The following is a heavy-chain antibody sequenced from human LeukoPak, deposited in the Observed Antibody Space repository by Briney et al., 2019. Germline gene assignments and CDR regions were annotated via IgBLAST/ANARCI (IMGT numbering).Heavy chain of an antibody. J-gene: IGHJ5*02. D-gene: IGHD2-2*01. CDR3: ARESHFFPLWVVPAANSWFVP. CDR2: IIPIFGTS. CDR1: GGTFSSYA. V-gene: IGHV1-69*13. Sequence: SVKVSCKASGGTFSSYAISWVRQAPGQGLEWMGGIIPIFGTSNYAQKLQGRVTITADESTNTAYMELSSLRSEDTAVYYCARESHFFPLWVVPAANSWFVPWGQGTLVNVSS.